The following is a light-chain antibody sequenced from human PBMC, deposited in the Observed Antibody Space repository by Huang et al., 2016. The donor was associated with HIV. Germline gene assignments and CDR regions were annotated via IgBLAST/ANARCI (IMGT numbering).Light chain of an antibody. CDR2: DAS. J-gene: IGKJ4*01. CDR3: QQRTTWPALT. V-gene: IGKV3-11*01. CDR1: QSVGSS. Sequence: EIVLTQSPATLSLSPGERATLSCRARQSVGSSLAWYQQRRGQAPRLLIYDASNRATGIPARFSGSGSGTDFTLTITSREPEDFAVYFCQQRTTWPALTFGGGTKVEIK.